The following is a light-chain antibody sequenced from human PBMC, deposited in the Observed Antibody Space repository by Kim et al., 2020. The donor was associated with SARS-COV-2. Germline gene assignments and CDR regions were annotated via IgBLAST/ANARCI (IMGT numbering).Light chain of an antibody. V-gene: IGLV1-44*01. J-gene: IGLJ3*02. CDR1: SSNIGSNY. CDR2: SYN. CDR3: APWDDSLNGPV. Sequence: QSVVTQPPSVSGTPGQRVTISCSGSSSNIGSNYVHWYQQLPGTAPKLLVFSYNQRPSGVPDRFSASKSGTSASLAISGLQFEDEADYYCAPWDDSLNGPVFGGGTQLTVL.